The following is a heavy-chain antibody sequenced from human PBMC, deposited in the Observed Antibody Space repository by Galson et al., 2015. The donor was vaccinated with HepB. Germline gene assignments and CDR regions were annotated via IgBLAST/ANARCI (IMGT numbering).Heavy chain of an antibody. D-gene: IGHD2-2*01. V-gene: IGHV1-8*01. CDR2: MNPNSGNT. Sequence: SVKVCCKASGYTFTSYDINWVRQATGQGLEWMGWMNPNSGNTGYAQKFQGRVTMTRNTSISTAYMELSSLRSEDTAVYYCARGGRRVVVPAVVYYYGMDVWGQGTTVTVSS. CDR3: ARGGRRVVVPAVVYYYGMDV. J-gene: IGHJ6*02. CDR1: GYTFTSYD.